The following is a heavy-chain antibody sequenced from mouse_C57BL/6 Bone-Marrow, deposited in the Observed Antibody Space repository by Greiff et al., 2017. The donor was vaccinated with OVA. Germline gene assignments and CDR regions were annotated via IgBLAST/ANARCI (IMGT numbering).Heavy chain of an antibody. Sequence: EVKLVESGGGLVQPGGSLKLSCAASGFTFSDYYMYWVRQTPEKRLEWVAYISNGGGSTYYPDTVKGRFTISRDNAKNTLYLQMSRLKSEDTAMYYCARHYGSTYAMDYWGQGTSVTVSS. D-gene: IGHD1-1*01. CDR1: GFTFSDYY. J-gene: IGHJ4*01. V-gene: IGHV5-12*01. CDR2: ISNGGGST. CDR3: ARHYGSTYAMDY.